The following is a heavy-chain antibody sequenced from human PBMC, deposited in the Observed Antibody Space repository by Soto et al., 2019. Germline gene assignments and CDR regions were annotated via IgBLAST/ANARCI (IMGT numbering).Heavy chain of an antibody. D-gene: IGHD2-21*01. J-gene: IGHJ4*02. CDR1: GFTFSDYA. V-gene: IGHV3-23*01. Sequence: EVQLLESGGGLVQPGGSLRLSCTASGFTFSDYAMTWVRQAPGKGLECVSGIYGSGGGIQYADSVKGRFTISRDNYRNTMYLQMNSLRVEDTALYSCAKDLVSVDGLWLMNEWGQGTLVTVSP. CDR3: AKDLVSVDGLWLMNE. CDR2: IYGSGGGI.